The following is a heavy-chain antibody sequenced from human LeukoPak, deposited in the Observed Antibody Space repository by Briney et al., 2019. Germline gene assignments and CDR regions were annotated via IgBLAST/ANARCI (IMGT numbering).Heavy chain of an antibody. J-gene: IGHJ4*02. Sequence: PPETLSLTCAVYGESSSVYYSSWISHPPEKGLEWVGDINHMESTNYTPSLKSRVTISAETSKNQFSLELISVTAADTAVYCCARGGTTLVDYWGQGTLVTVSS. V-gene: IGHV4-34*01. D-gene: IGHD4-11*01. CDR3: ARGGTTLVDY. CDR2: INHMEST. CDR1: GESSSVYY.